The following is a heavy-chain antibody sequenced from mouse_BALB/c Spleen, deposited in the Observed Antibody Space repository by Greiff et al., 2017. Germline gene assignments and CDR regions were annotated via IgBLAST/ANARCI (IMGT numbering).Heavy chain of an antibody. V-gene: IGHV5-6*01. CDR3: ARHEATVGGFAY. CDR1: GFTFSSYG. J-gene: IGHJ3*01. Sequence: EVHLVESGGDLVKPGGSLKLSCAASGFTFSSYGMSWVRQTPDKRLEWVATISSGGSYTYYPDSVKGRFTISRDNAKNTLYLQMSSLKSEDTAMYYCARHEATVGGFAYWGQGTLVTVSA. D-gene: IGHD1-1*01. CDR2: ISSGGSYT.